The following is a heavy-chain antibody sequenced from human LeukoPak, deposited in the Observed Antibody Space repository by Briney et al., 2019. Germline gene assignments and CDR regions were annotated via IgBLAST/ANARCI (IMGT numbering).Heavy chain of an antibody. CDR1: EYSFATYW. CDR2: IYPSDSDT. D-gene: IGHD1-26*01. V-gene: IGHV5-51*01. J-gene: IGHJ4*02. Sequence: GESLKISCQGAEYSFATYWIAWLRQMAGKGLEWMGIIYPSDSDTRYSPSFQGPVTISADKSIKTAYLQWSSLKASDTAMYYCARPLQGIVGATGFDYWGQGTLVTVSS. CDR3: ARPLQGIVGATGFDY.